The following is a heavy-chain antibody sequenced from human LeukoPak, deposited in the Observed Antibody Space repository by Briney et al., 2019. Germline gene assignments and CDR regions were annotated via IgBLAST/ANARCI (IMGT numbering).Heavy chain of an antibody. D-gene: IGHD3-22*01. V-gene: IGHV3-33*01. CDR2: IWYDGSNK. Sequence: PGRSLRLSCAASGFTFSSYGMHWVRQAPGKGLEWVAVIWYDGSNKYYADSVKGRFTISGDNSKNTLYLQMNSLRAEDTAVYYCATGGSASSGYYYDYFDYWGQGTLVTVSS. CDR3: ATGGSASSGYYYDYFDY. J-gene: IGHJ4*02. CDR1: GFTFSSYG.